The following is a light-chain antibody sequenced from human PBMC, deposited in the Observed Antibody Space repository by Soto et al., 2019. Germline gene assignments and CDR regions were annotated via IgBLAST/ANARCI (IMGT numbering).Light chain of an antibody. CDR2: GAS. J-gene: IGKJ5*01. V-gene: IGKV3-20*01. CDR1: QSVSSSY. CDR3: QQYGSSSIT. Sequence: IVLTQSPGTLSLSPGERATLSCRASQSVSSSYLAWYQQNPGQAPRLLLYGASSWATGIPDRFSGSGSGTDFTLTISSLETDDLAVDSCQQYGSSSITFGQGTRLETK.